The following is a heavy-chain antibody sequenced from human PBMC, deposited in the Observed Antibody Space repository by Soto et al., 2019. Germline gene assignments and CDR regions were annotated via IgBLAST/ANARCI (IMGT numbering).Heavy chain of an antibody. CDR2: ISYDGSNK. CDR3: AKDVLRFLEWLAFYGMDV. V-gene: IGHV3-30*18. D-gene: IGHD3-3*01. Sequence: PGGSLRLSCAASGSTFSSYGMHWVRQAPGKGLEWVAVISYDGSNKYYADSVKGRFTISRDNSKNTLYLQMNSLRAEDTAVYYCAKDVLRFLEWLAFYGMDVWGQGTTVTVSS. J-gene: IGHJ6*02. CDR1: GSTFSSYG.